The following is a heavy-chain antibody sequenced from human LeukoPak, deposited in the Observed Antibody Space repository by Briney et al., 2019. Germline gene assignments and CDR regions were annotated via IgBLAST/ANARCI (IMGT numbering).Heavy chain of an antibody. CDR1: GFTFDDYA. D-gene: IGHD3-10*01. J-gene: IGHJ4*02. Sequence: GRSLRLSCAASGFTFDDYAMHWVRQAPGKGLEWVSGISWNSGSIGYADSVKGRFTISRDNAKNSLYLQMNSLRAEDTALYYCATLSGSYYTSPFDYWGQGTLVTVSS. V-gene: IGHV3-9*01. CDR2: ISWNSGSI. CDR3: ATLSGSYYTSPFDY.